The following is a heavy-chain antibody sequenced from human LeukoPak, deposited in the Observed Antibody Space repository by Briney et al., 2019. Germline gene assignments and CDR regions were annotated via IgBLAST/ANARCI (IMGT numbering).Heavy chain of an antibody. CDR1: GFTFSSYG. CDR2: ISYDGSNK. CDR3: AKDKETAMSLDY. V-gene: IGHV3-30*18. J-gene: IGHJ4*02. Sequence: GGSLRLSCAASGFTFSSYGMHWVRQAPGKGLEWVAVISYDGSNKYYADSVKGRFTISRDNSKNTLYLQMNSLRAEDTAVYYCAKDKETAMSLDYWGQGTLVTVSS. D-gene: IGHD5-18*01.